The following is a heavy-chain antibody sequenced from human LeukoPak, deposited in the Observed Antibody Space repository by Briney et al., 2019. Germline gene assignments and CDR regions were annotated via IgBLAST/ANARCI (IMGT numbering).Heavy chain of an antibody. D-gene: IGHD6-13*01. J-gene: IGHJ4*02. V-gene: IGHV3-33*06. CDR1: GFTFSSYG. CDR2: IWYDGSNK. CDR3: AKGYLAAAFDY. Sequence: GGSLRLSCAASGFTFSSYGMHWVRQAPGKGLEWVAVIWYDGSNKYYADSVKGRFTISRGNSKNTLYLQMNSLRAEDTAVYYCAKGYLAAAFDYWGQGTLVTVSS.